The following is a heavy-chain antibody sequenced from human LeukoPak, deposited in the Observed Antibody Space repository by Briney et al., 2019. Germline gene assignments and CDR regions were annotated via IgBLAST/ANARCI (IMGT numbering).Heavy chain of an antibody. CDR1: GCTFSSYA. CDR2: ILPIFGTA. Sequence: ASVKVSCKASGCTFSSYAISWVRQAPGQGLEWMGRILPIFGTANYAHRFHGRVTITLDESTSTAYMELSSVRSEDTAVYYCERDLPVGYSSSWFDYWGQGTLVTVSS. D-gene: IGHD6-13*01. J-gene: IGHJ4*02. CDR3: ERDLPVGYSSSWFDY. V-gene: IGHV1-69*15.